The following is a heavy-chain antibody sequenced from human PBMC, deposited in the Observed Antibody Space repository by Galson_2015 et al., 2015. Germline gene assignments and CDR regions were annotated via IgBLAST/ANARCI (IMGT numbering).Heavy chain of an antibody. D-gene: IGHD4-17*01. J-gene: IGHJ2*01. V-gene: IGHV3-30*18. CDR1: GFTFSSYG. CDR2: ISYDGSNK. Sequence: SLRLSCAASGFTFSSYGMHWVRQAPGKGLEWVAVISYDGSNKYYADSVKGRFTISRDNSKNTLYLQMNSLRAEDTAVYYCAKSSLYGWYFDLWGRGTLVTVSS. CDR3: AKSSLYGWYFDL.